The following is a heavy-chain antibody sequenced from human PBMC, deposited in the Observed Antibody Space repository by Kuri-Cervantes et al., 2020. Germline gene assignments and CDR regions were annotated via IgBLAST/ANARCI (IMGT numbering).Heavy chain of an antibody. V-gene: IGHV6-1*01. CDR1: ADCVSRNSAA. J-gene: IGHJ4*02. CDR3: ARERIVGAIRYFDY. Sequence: SCALSADCVSRNSAAWNWFRRSPSRGLEWLGRTYYRTKWYDDYAVPVKGRATISPDTSKNQFSLQLNSVTPEDTAVYYCARERIVGAIRYFDYWGQGTLVTVSS. D-gene: IGHD1-26*01. CDR2: TYYRTKWYD.